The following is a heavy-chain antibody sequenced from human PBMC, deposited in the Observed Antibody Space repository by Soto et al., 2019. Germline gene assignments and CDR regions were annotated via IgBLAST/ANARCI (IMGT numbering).Heavy chain of an antibody. V-gene: IGHV3-33*01. D-gene: IGHD2-2*01. CDR1: GFTFSSYG. CDR3: ARGTERGYYFDY. J-gene: IGHJ4*01. CDR2: IWYDGSNK. Sequence: TGGSLRLSCAASGFTFSSYGMHWVRQAPGKGLEWVAVIWYDGSNKYYADSVKGRFTISRDNSKNTLYLQMNSLRVEDTAVYYCARGTERGYYFDYWGHGTLVTVSS.